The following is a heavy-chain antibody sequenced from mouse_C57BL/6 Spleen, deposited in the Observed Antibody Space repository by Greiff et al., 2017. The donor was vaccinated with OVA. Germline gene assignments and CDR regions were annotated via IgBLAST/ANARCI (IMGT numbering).Heavy chain of an antibody. J-gene: IGHJ3*01. CDR3: AKGLRGAWFAY. D-gene: IGHD2-4*01. Sequence: VQLQQSGPELVKPGASVKISCKASGYTFTDYYMNWVKQSHGKSLEWIGDINPNNGGTSHNQKFKGKATLTVDKSSSTAYMELRSLTSEDSAVYYCAKGLRGAWFAYWGQGTLVTVSA. V-gene: IGHV1-26*01. CDR1: GYTFTDYY. CDR2: INPNNGGT.